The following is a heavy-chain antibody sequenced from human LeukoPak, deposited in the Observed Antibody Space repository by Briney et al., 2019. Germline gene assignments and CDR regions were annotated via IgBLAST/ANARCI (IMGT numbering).Heavy chain of an antibody. D-gene: IGHD1-26*01. J-gene: IGHJ4*02. CDR3: AKDLRYSGSSPFDY. CDR1: GFTFDDYA. Sequence: GGSLRLSCAASGFTFDDYAMHWVRQAPGKGLEWVSGISWNSGSIGYADSVKGRFTISRDNAKNSLYLQMNSLRAEDTALYYCAKDLRYSGSSPFDYWGQGTLVTVSS. V-gene: IGHV3-9*01. CDR2: ISWNSGSI.